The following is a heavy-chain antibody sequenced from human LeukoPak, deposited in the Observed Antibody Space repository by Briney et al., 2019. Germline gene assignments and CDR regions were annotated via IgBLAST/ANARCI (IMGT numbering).Heavy chain of an antibody. D-gene: IGHD3-3*01. V-gene: IGHV4-39*01. CDR3: ATRFLEWLLDY. J-gene: IGHJ4*02. CDR2: IYYSGST. Sequence: SETLSLTCTVSGGSISSSSYYWGWIRQPPGKGLEWIGSIYYSGSTYYNPSLKSRVTISVDTSKNQFSLKLSSVTAADTDVYYCATRFLEWLLDYWGQGTLVTVSS. CDR1: GGSISSSSYY.